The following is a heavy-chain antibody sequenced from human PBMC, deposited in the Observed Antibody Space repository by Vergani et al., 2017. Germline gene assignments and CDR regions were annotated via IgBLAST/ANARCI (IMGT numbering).Heavy chain of an antibody. CDR2: IYTSGST. V-gene: IGHV4-61*02. CDR1: GGSISSGSYY. Sequence: QVQLPESGPGLVKPSQTLSLTCTVSGGSISSGSYYWSWIRQPAGKGLEWIGRIYTSGSTNYNPSLKSRVTISVDTSKNQFSLKLSSVTAADTAVYYCARGVVTAIENWFDPWGQGTLVTVSS. D-gene: IGHD2-21*02. J-gene: IGHJ5*02. CDR3: ARGVVTAIENWFDP.